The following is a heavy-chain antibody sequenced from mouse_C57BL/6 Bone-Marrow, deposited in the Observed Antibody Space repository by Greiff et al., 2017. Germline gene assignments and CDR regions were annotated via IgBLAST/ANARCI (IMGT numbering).Heavy chain of an antibody. CDR1: GFSLTSYG. J-gene: IGHJ1*03. CDR2: IWSGGST. Sequence: VQLQQSGPGLVQPSQSLSITCTVSGFSLTSYGVHWVRQSPGKGLEWLGVIWSGGSTDYNAAFISRLSISKDNSKSQVFFRMNSLQADDTAIYYCAREGYYYGSSPLYFDVWGTGTTVTVSS. V-gene: IGHV2-2*01. CDR3: AREGYYYGSSPLYFDV. D-gene: IGHD1-1*01.